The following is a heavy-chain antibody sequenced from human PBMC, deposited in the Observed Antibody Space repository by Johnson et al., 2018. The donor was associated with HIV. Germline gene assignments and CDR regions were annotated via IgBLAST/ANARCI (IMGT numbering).Heavy chain of an antibody. J-gene: IGHJ3*02. CDR3: ARSYSSSSHDAFDI. CDR1: GFTFSSYG. CDR2: IRYDGSNK. Sequence: QVQLVESGGGLLQPGGSLRLSCAASGFTFSSYGMHWVRQAPGKGLAWVAFIRYDGSNKYYADSVKGRFTISRDNSKNTLYLQMNSLRAEDTAVYYCARSYSSSSHDAFDIWGQGTMVTVSS. V-gene: IGHV3-30*02. D-gene: IGHD6-6*01.